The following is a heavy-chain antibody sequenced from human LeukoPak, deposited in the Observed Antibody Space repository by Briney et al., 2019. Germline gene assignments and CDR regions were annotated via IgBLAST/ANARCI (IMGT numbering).Heavy chain of an antibody. Sequence: SETLSLTCTVSGGSISSYYWSWIRQPPGKGLEWIGYIYYSGSTNYNPSLKSRVTISVDTSKNQFSLKLSSVTAADTAVYYCARDGGTYCSSTSCYTSDGFDYWGQGTLVTVSS. CDR2: IYYSGST. J-gene: IGHJ4*02. D-gene: IGHD2-2*02. CDR3: ARDGGTYCSSTSCYTSDGFDY. CDR1: GGSISSYY. V-gene: IGHV4-59*01.